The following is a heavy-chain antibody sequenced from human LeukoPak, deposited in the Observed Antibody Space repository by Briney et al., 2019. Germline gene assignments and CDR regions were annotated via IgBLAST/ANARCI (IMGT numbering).Heavy chain of an antibody. CDR2: ISYDGSNK. CDR1: GFTFSSYG. J-gene: IGHJ6*04. Sequence: GGSLRLSCAASGFTFSSYGMHWVRQAPGKGLEWVAVISYDGSNKYYADSVKGRFTISRDNSKNTRYLQMNSLKAEGTAVYYWAKDRFGVTMVPAGDYYYGMDVWGKGTMVTVSS. D-gene: IGHD3-10*01. CDR3: AKDRFGVTMVPAGDYYYGMDV. V-gene: IGHV3-30*18.